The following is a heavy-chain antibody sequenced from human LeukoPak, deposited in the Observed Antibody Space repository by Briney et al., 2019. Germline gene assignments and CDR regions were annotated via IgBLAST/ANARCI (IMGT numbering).Heavy chain of an antibody. Sequence: SETLSLTCTISGGSVSDYYWSWIRQSPGKGLEWIGYIYHTGSTSYSPSLKSRVTISADTSQNQFSLKLSSVTAADTAVYYCASRKLGNDYWGQGTLVTVSS. CDR2: IYHTGST. V-gene: IGHV4-59*02. CDR1: GGSVSDYY. D-gene: IGHD7-27*01. CDR3: ASRKLGNDY. J-gene: IGHJ4*02.